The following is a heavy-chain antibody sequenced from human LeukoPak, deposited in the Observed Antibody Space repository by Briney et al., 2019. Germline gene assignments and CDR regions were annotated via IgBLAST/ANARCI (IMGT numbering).Heavy chain of an antibody. D-gene: IGHD6-25*01. Sequence: SETLSLTCAISGYSISSGYYGGWIRQPPGKGLEWIGAIYRSGTTYYNPSLKSRVTMSVDTSKNQFSLNLSSVTAADTAVYYCARHDLLGSSVSIDAFDFWGPGTMVTVSS. CDR3: ARHDLLGSSVSIDAFDF. V-gene: IGHV4-38-2*01. J-gene: IGHJ3*01. CDR2: IYRSGTT. CDR1: GYSISSGYY.